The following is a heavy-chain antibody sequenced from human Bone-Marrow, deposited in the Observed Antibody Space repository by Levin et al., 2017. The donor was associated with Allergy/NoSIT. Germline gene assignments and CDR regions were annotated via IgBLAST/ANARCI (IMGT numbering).Heavy chain of an antibody. J-gene: IGHJ4*02. CDR2: IYTGGYT. V-gene: IGHV3-53*01. D-gene: IGHD5-12*01. CDR3: ARDTDGYDSLDY. Sequence: GESLKISCAASGFTVRNNYMSWVRQAPGKGLEWVSVIYTGGYTYYADSVKGRFTISRDNSKNTLYLQMNSLSPEETAVYYCARDTDGYDSLDYWGQGTLVTVSS. CDR1: GFTVRNNY.